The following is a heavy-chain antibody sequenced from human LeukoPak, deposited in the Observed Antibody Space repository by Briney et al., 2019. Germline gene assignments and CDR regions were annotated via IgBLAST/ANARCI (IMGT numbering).Heavy chain of an antibody. CDR2: INHSGST. V-gene: IGHV4-34*01. Sequence: SETLSLTCTVSGGSISSYYWSWIRQPPGKGLEWIGEINHSGSTNYNPSLKSRVTISVDTSKNQFSLKLSSVTAADTAVYYCARDGSGSLYNWFDPWGQGTLVTVSS. CDR1: GGSISSYY. CDR3: ARDGSGSLYNWFDP. D-gene: IGHD3-10*01. J-gene: IGHJ5*02.